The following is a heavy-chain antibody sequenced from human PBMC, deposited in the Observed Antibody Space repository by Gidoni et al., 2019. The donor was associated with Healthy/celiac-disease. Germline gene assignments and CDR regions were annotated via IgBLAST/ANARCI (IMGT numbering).Heavy chain of an antibody. J-gene: IGHJ4*02. D-gene: IGHD1-26*01. CDR2: IRYDGSNK. CDR3: AKDEAGASTIDY. CDR1: GFTFSSYG. Sequence: QVQLVESGGGVVQPGGSLRLSCPASGFTFSSYGMHWVRQAPGKGLEWVAFIRYDGSNKYYADSVKGRFTISRDNSKNTLYLQMNSLRAEDTAVYYCAKDEAGASTIDYWGQGTLVTVSS. V-gene: IGHV3-30*02.